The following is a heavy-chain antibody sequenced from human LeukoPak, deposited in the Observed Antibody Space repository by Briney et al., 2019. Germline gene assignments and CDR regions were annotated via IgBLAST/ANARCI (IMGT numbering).Heavy chain of an antibody. V-gene: IGHV3-21*01. J-gene: IGHJ4*02. CDR1: GFTFSSYS. CDR2: ISSSSSYI. CDR3: ARDLCVDTAMVFGY. D-gene: IGHD5-18*01. Sequence: GGSLRLFCAASGFTFSSYSMNWVRQAPGKGLEWGSSISSSSSYIYYADSVKGRFTISRDNAKNSLYLQMNSLRAEDTAVYYCARDLCVDTAMVFGYWGQGTLVTVSS.